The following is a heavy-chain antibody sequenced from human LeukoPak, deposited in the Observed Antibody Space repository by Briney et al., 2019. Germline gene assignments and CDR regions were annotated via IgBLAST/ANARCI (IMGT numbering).Heavy chain of an antibody. D-gene: IGHD3-10*01. Sequence: GRSLRLSCAASGFTFDDYAMHWVRQAPGKGLEWVSGISWNSGSIGYADSVKGRFTISRDNAKNSLYLQMNSLRAEDTASYYCATSAYVYGYFDYWGQGTLVTVSS. CDR2: ISWNSGSI. CDR3: ATSAYVYGYFDY. V-gene: IGHV3-9*01. CDR1: GFTFDDYA. J-gene: IGHJ4*02.